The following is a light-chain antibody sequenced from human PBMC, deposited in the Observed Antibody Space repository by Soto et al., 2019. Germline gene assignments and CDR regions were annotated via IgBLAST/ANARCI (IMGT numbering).Light chain of an antibody. V-gene: IGLV1-40*01. J-gene: IGLJ2*01. Sequence: QSVPTQPPSVSGAPGQRVTISCTGSGSNIGAGYDVYWYQQLPGTAPKLLIYTNINRPSGVPDRFSGSKSGTSASLAITGLQAEDEADYYCQSFDSSLSAVVFGGGTKLTVL. CDR3: QSFDSSLSAVV. CDR2: TNI. CDR1: GSNIGAGYD.